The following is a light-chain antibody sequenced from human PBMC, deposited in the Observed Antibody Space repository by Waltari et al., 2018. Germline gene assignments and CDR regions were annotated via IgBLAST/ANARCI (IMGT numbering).Light chain of an antibody. CDR3: ASWDDSLNGHWV. Sequence: QSVLTQPPSASGTPGQRVTISCSGSYSHIGSNVANWYQQLPGKAPKLLIYRSDRRPSGVPVRFSGSKSGSSASLAIDGLHSEDEADYYCASWDDSLNGHWVFGGGTKVTVL. V-gene: IGLV1-44*01. J-gene: IGLJ3*02. CDR1: YSHIGSNV. CDR2: RSD.